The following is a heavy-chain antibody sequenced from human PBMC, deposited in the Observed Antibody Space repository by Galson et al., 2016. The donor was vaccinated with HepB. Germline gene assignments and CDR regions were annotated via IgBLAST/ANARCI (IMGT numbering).Heavy chain of an antibody. CDR1: DDSISSNNYY. J-gene: IGHJ4*02. Sequence: SETLSLTCSVSDDSISSNNYYWTWIRQPPGKGLDWIGNIYYSGNTYYNPSLKSRVTISVDRSKNLFSLRFISVTAADTAVYYCVRGRNVAGYPAHNWGLGTLVIVAS. D-gene: IGHD6-19*01. CDR2: IYYSGNT. V-gene: IGHV4-39*02. CDR3: VRGRNVAGYPAHN.